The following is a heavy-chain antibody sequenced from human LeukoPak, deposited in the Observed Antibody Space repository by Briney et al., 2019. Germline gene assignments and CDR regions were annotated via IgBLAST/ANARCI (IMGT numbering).Heavy chain of an antibody. Sequence: SETLSLTCIVSGGSISSSDYYWAWVRQPPGKGLEWIGNIYSSGIPYYNPSLESRVTISVDTSKDQFSLKLSSVTAADTAVYYCARGRRNYDILTGYYRPVRYFDYWGQGTLVTVSS. J-gene: IGHJ4*02. D-gene: IGHD3-9*01. CDR3: ARGRRNYDILTGYYRPVRYFDY. CDR2: IYSSGIP. CDR1: GGSISSSDYY. V-gene: IGHV4-39*07.